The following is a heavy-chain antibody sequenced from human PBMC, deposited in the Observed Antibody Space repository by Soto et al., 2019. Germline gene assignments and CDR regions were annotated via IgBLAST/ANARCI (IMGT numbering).Heavy chain of an antibody. CDR3: ARGMPDSSSLDY. D-gene: IGHD6-6*01. CDR1: GFTFSDYY. V-gene: IGHV3-11*01. Sequence: PGGSLRLSCAASGFTFSDYYMSWIRQAPGKGLEWVSYMSSDGSSLDYADSVRGRFTISRDNSKNTLYLQMNNLRAEDTAVYYCARGMPDSSSLDYWGQGTLVTVSS. CDR2: MSSDGSSL. J-gene: IGHJ4*02.